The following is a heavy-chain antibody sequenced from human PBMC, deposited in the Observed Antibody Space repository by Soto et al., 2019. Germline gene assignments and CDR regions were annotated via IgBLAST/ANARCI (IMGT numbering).Heavy chain of an antibody. J-gene: IGHJ6*01. D-gene: IGHD6-19*01. CDR2: INAGNGNT. CDR3: ARDQPVAGYYYDGMEV. CDR1: GCTFTSYA. Sequence: QVQLVQGGAEVKKPGASVKVSCKASGCTFTSYAMHWVRQAPGQRLEWMGWINAGNGNTKYSQKFQGRVTITGETPPSTAYLELSSPRSEDTAVYYCARDQPVAGYYYDGMEVWGPGTTATV. V-gene: IGHV1-3*01.